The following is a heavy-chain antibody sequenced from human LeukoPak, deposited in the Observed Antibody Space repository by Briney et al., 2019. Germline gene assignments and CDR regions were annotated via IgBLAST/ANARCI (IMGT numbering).Heavy chain of an antibody. V-gene: IGHV4-4*07. Sequence: SETLSLTCTVSGGSISSYYWSWIRQPAGKGLEWIGRIYTSGSTNYNPSLKSRVTISVDTSKNQFSLKLSSVTAADTAVYYCARRGLRYGLSLYVWGQGTTVTVSS. CDR3: ARRGLRYGLSLYV. J-gene: IGHJ6*02. CDR2: IYTSGST. CDR1: GGSISSYY. D-gene: IGHD3-9*01.